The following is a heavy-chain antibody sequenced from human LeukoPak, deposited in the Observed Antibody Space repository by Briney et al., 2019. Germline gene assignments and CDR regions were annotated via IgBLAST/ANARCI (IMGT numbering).Heavy chain of an antibody. Sequence: SETLSLTCAVYGGSFSGYYWSWIRQPPGKGLEWIGEINHSGSTNYNPSLKSRVTTSVDTSKNQFSLELSSVTAADTAVYYCAREGNYYDSSGYVDYWGQGTLVTVSS. CDR3: AREGNYYDSSGYVDY. V-gene: IGHV4-34*01. CDR1: GGSFSGYY. CDR2: INHSGST. D-gene: IGHD3-22*01. J-gene: IGHJ4*02.